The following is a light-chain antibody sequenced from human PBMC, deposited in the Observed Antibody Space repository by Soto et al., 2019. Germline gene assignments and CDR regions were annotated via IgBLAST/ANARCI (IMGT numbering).Light chain of an antibody. CDR3: QQYYSISRT. CDR1: QSISRG. V-gene: IGKV1-5*03. Sequence: DIQLTQSPSTLSASVGDRVIITCRASQSISRGLAWYQQKPGKAPNLLIYKASSLESGVPSRFTGSGSGTEFTLTITSLQPDDFATYYCQQYYSISRTFGQGTKVEIK. CDR2: KAS. J-gene: IGKJ1*01.